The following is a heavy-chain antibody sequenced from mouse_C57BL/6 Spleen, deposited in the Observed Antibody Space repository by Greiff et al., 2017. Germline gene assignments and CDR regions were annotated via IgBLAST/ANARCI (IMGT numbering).Heavy chain of an antibody. Sequence: VQLQQSGAELVRPGSSVKLSCKASGYTFTSYWMHWVKQRPIQGLEWIGNIDPSDSETHYNQKFKDKATLTVDKSSSTAYMQLSSLTSEDSAVYYCASQASYAMDYWGQGTSVTVSS. D-gene: IGHD3-2*02. CDR1: GYTFTSYW. J-gene: IGHJ4*01. V-gene: IGHV1-52*01. CDR3: ASQASYAMDY. CDR2: IDPSDSET.